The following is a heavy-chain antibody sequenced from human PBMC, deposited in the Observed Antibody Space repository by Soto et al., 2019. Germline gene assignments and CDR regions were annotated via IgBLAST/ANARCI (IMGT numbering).Heavy chain of an antibody. D-gene: IGHD3-3*01. V-gene: IGHV1-18*01. J-gene: IGHJ6*02. CDR1: GYTFTSYG. CDR2: ISAYNGNT. CDR3: ARSPRDYTYYDFWSGSGYYYYGMDV. Sequence: ASVKVSCKTSGYTFTSYGISWVRQAPGQGLEWMGWISAYNGNTNYAQKLQGRVTMTTDASTSTAYMELRSLRSDDTAVYYCARSPRDYTYYDFWSGSGYYYYGMDVWGQGTTVTVSS.